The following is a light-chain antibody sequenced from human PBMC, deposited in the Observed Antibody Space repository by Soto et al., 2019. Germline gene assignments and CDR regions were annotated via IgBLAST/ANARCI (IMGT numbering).Light chain of an antibody. CDR1: QSVSSY. CDR3: QQRSNCPPARA. Sequence: EIVLTQYPATLSLSPGERATLSCRASQSVSSYLAWYQQKPGQAPRLLIYDASNRATGIPARFSGSGSVTVFTLTISSLEPEDFAVYYCQQRSNCPPARAFGPGTKVDI. J-gene: IGKJ3*01. V-gene: IGKV3-11*01. CDR2: DAS.